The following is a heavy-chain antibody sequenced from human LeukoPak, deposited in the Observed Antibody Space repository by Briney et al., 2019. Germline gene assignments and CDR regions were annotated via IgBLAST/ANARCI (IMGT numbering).Heavy chain of an antibody. CDR1: GYTFTNYY. Sequence: GASVKVSCKASGYTFTNYYMHWVRQAPGQGLEWLGIINPSGGSTTYAQKFQGRVTMTRDTSTSTVYMELSRLRSDDTAVYYCARDFGSTSCPQHWGQGTLVTVSS. V-gene: IGHV1-46*01. CDR3: ARDFGSTSCPQH. CDR2: INPSGGST. J-gene: IGHJ1*01. D-gene: IGHD2-2*01.